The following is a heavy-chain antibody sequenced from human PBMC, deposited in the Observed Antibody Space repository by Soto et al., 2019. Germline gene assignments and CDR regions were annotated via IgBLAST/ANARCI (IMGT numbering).Heavy chain of an antibody. Sequence: EVQLLESGGGVVQPGGSLRLSCAASGFTFSSYAMSWVRQAPGTGLEGVSAISGSGGNTDYADSVKGRYTISRDNSKNTLYLHMNSLRAEETAVEHFAKGAAEGYWYYFDYWGQGTLVTVSS. CDR3: AKGAAEGYWYYFDY. J-gene: IGHJ4*02. CDR1: GFTFSSYA. D-gene: IGHD2-15*01. V-gene: IGHV3-23*01. CDR2: ISGSGGNT.